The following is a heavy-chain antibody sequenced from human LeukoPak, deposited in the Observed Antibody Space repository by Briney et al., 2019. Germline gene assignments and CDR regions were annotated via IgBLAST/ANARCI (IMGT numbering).Heavy chain of an antibody. J-gene: IGHJ6*02. CDR3: AATPLMVYAIKGVPYYYYYGMDV. Sequence: SETLSLTCTVSGGSISSYYWSWIRQPAGKGLEWIGRIYTSGSTNYNPSLKSRVTMSVDTSKNQFSLKLSSVTAADTAVYYCAATPLMVYAIKGVPYYYYYGMDVWGQGTTVTVSS. CDR1: GGSISSYY. CDR2: IYTSGST. D-gene: IGHD2-8*01. V-gene: IGHV4-4*07.